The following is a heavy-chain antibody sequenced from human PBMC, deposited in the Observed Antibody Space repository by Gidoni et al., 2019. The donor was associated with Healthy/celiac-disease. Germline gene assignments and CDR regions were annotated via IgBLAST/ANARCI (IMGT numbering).Heavy chain of an antibody. D-gene: IGHD1-26*01. CDR3: AKERPGREQLKYYFDY. CDR1: GFTFSSYA. CDR2: ISGSGGST. J-gene: IGHJ4*02. Sequence: EVQLLESGGGFVQPGGSLRLPCAASGFTFSSYAMSWVRQAPGKGLGWVSAISGSGGSTYYADSVKGRFTISRDNSKNTLYLQMNSLRAEDTAVYYCAKERPGREQLKYYFDYWGQGTLVTVSS. V-gene: IGHV3-23*01.